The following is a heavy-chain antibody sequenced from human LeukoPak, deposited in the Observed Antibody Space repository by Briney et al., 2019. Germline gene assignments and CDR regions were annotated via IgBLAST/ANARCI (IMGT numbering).Heavy chain of an antibody. V-gene: IGHV1-69*05. Sequence: SVKVSCKASGYTFTGYYMHWVRQAPGQGLEWMGGIIPTFGTANYAQKFQGRVTITTDESTSTAYMELSSLRSEDTAVYYCAKEAGYSSSSDAFDIWGQGTMVTVSS. CDR1: GYTFTGYY. J-gene: IGHJ3*02. D-gene: IGHD6-13*01. CDR3: AKEAGYSSSSDAFDI. CDR2: IIPTFGTA.